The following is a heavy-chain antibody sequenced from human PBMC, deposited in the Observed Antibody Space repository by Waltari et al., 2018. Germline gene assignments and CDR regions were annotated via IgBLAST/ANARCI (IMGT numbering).Heavy chain of an antibody. D-gene: IGHD1-26*01. Sequence: QVQLQESGPGLVKPSETLSLTCSVSGGSIYNYFWNWIRQPPGKGLQWLGYVRHTGITKSNPSLKSRVTMAVDTSKSQISLRLTSVSATDTAVYFCARWDSPGRFFGAWGQGTPVTVSS. CDR2: VRHTGIT. J-gene: IGHJ5*02. CDR1: GGSIYNYF. CDR3: ARWDSPGRFFGA. V-gene: IGHV4-59*08.